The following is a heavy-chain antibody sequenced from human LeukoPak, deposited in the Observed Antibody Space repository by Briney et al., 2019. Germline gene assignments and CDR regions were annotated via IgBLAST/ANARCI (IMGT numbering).Heavy chain of an antibody. V-gene: IGHV4-34*01. J-gene: IGHJ5*02. Sequence: SETLSLTCAVYGGSFSGYYWSWIRQPPGKGLEWIGEINHSGSTNYNPSLKSRVTISVDTSKNQFSLKLSSVTTADTAVYYCARRRLLWFGDQLNWFDPWGQGTLVTVSS. CDR2: INHSGST. CDR1: GGSFSGYY. D-gene: IGHD3-10*01. CDR3: ARRRLLWFGDQLNWFDP.